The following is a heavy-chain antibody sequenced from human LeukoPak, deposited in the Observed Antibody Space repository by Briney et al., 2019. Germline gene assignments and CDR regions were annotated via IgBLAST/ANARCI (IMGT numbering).Heavy chain of an antibody. J-gene: IGHJ5*02. CDR2: IYYSGGT. CDR1: GGSISSYY. V-gene: IGHV4-59*01. CDR3: AREGPRYCGGDCYSGWFDP. D-gene: IGHD2-21*02. Sequence: PSETLSLTCTVSGGSISSYYWSWIRQPPGKGLEWIGYIYYSGGTNYNPSLKSRVTISVDTSKNQFSLKLSSVTAADTAVYYCAREGPRYCGGDCYSGWFDPWGQGTLVTVSS.